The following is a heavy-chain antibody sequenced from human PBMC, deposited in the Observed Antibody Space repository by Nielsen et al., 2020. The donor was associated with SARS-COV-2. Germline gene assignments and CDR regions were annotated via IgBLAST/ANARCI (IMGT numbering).Heavy chain of an antibody. J-gene: IGHJ4*02. CDR1: GGSISSYY. Sequence: SETLSLACTVSGGSISSYYWSWIRQPPGKGLEWIGYIYYRWSTNYNPSLKCRVTISVDTSKNQFSLKLSSVTAADTAVYYCARGGKFSSIETHPSEYYFDYWGRGTLVTVSS. V-gene: IGHV4-59*01. CDR3: ARGGKFSSIETHPSEYYFDY. CDR2: IYYRWST. D-gene: IGHD6-13*01.